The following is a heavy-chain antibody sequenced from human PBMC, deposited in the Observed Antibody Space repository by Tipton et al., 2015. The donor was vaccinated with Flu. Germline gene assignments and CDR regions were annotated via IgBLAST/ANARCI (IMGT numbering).Heavy chain of an antibody. D-gene: IGHD3-10*01. V-gene: IGHV4-61*02. CDR2: IYTGGGT. CDR3: ARRVAGSGMAV. J-gene: IGHJ6*02. CDR1: GASISIGAYY. Sequence: LSLTCTVSGASISIGAYYWTWIRRPADKGLECIRRIYTGGGTNYNPSLKSRVTISIDTSKNQFSLRLSSVTAADTAVYYCARRVAGSGMAVWGQGTTVTVSS.